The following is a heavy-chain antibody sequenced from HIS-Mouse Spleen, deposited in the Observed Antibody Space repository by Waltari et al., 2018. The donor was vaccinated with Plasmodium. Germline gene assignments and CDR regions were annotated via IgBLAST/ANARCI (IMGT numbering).Heavy chain of an antibody. CDR1: AFTFGSYA. Sequence: QVQLVESGGGVVQPGRSLRLSCAASAFTFGSYAMHWVRQAPGKGLEWVAVISYDGSNKYYADSVKGRFTISRDNSKNTLYLQMNSLRAEDTAVYYCARGSRGLYSGSYFDYWGQGTLVTVSS. V-gene: IGHV3-30-3*01. J-gene: IGHJ4*02. CDR3: ARGSRGLYSGSYFDY. D-gene: IGHD1-26*01. CDR2: ISYDGSNK.